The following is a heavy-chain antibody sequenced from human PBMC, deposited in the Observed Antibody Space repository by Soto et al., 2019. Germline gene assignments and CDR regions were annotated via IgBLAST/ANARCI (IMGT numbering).Heavy chain of an antibody. J-gene: IGHJ4*02. D-gene: IGHD5-12*01. CDR3: ASTRLVATSVWY. Sequence: KASETLSLTCSVSGDSISSSSYHWGWIRQPPGKGLEWIGTISYSGNTYYKSSLKSRVTISVDTSKNQFSLKLSSVIAADTAVYYCASTRLVATSVWYWGQGTLVTVSS. V-gene: IGHV4-39*01. CDR2: ISYSGNT. CDR1: GDSISSSSYH.